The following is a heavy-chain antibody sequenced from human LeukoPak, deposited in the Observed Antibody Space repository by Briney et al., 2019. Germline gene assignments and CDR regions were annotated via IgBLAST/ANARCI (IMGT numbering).Heavy chain of an antibody. CDR3: ARVLRYSYGYVRWFDP. Sequence: PSETLSLTCAVNGRTFSGYYWSWIRQPPGKGLEWIGEINHSGSTNYNPSLKSRVTISVDTSKNQFSLKLSSVTAADTAVYYCARVLRYSYGYVRWFDPWGQGTLVTVSS. D-gene: IGHD5-18*01. J-gene: IGHJ5*02. CDR2: INHSGST. CDR1: GRTFSGYY. V-gene: IGHV4-34*01.